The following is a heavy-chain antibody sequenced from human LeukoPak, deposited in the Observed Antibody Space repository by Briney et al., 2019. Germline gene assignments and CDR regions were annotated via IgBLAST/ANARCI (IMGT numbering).Heavy chain of an antibody. CDR2: IYYSRST. V-gene: IGHV4-59*01. CDR3: ARFADRRITMILNAFDI. J-gene: IGHJ3*02. Sequence: PSETLSLTCTVSGGSISSYYWSWIRQPPGKGLEWIGYIYYSRSTNYNPSLKSRVTISVDTSKNQFSLKLSSVTAADTAVYYCARFADRRITMILNAFDIWGQGTMVTVSS. CDR1: GGSISSYY. D-gene: IGHD3-22*01.